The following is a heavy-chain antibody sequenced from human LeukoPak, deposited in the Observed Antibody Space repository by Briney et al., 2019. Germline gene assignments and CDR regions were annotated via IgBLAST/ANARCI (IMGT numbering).Heavy chain of an antibody. D-gene: IGHD2-21*02. V-gene: IGHV4-31*03. J-gene: IGHJ1*01. CDR2: IYYSGST. CDR3: ARVRLEAYCGGDCPEYFQH. CDR1: GGSISSGGYY. Sequence: SQTLSLTCTVSGGSISSGGYYWSWIRQHPGKGLEWIGYIYYSGSTYYNPSLKGRVTISVDTSKNQFSLKLSSVTAADTAVYYCARVRLEAYCGGDCPEYFQHWGQGTLVTVSS.